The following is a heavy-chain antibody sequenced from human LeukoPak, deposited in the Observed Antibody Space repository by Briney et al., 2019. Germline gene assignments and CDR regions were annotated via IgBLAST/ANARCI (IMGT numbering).Heavy chain of an antibody. D-gene: IGHD1-7*01. V-gene: IGHV1-24*01. CDR3: ATYDNWNFGDSTRGFDY. J-gene: IGHJ4*02. CDR2: FDPEDGET. CDR1: GYTLTELS. Sequence: GASVKVSCKVSGYTLTELSMHWVRQAPGKGLEWMGGFDPEDGETIYAQKFQGRVTMTEDTSTDTAYMELSSLRSEDTAVYYCATYDNWNFGDSTRGFDYWGQGTLVTVSS.